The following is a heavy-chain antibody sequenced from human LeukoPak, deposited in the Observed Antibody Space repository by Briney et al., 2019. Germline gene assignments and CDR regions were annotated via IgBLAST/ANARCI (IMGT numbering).Heavy chain of an antibody. Sequence: GGSLRLSCAASGLTFSSHWMHWVRQAPGKGLVWVSRITNDGSSTTYADSVKGRFTISRDNAKNMLYLQVNSLRAEDTAVYYCARDRWFGEYGGYYYYYGMDVWGQGTTVTVSS. V-gene: IGHV3-74*01. CDR3: ARDRWFGEYGGYYYYYGMDV. CDR1: GLTFSSHW. D-gene: IGHD3-10*01. J-gene: IGHJ6*02. CDR2: ITNDGSST.